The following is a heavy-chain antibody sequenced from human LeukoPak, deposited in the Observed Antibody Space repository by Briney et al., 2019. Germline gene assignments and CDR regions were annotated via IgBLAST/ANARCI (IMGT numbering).Heavy chain of an antibody. V-gene: IGHV1-2*02. CDR3: ARWGSNYDSSGYYFQH. D-gene: IGHD3-22*01. Sequence: ASVKVSCKASEYTFTGYYMHWVRQAPGQGLEWMGWINPNSGGTNYAQKFQGRVTMTRDTSISTAYMKLSRLRSDDTAVYYCARWGSNYDSSGYYFQHWGQGTLVTVSS. CDR1: EYTFTGYY. CDR2: INPNSGGT. J-gene: IGHJ1*01.